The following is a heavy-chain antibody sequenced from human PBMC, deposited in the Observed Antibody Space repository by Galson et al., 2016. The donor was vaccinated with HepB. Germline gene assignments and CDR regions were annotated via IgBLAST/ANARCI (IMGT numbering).Heavy chain of an antibody. Sequence: QSGAEVKKPGESLKISCRGSGYNFPDYWVGWVRQMPGKGPEWLGIISPGDSHTRYSPSLEGRVTMSADTSSAAAYLEWTTLKASDTAIYYCARRARGGSCYFDSWGQGTLVTVSS. CDR2: ISPGDSHT. V-gene: IGHV5-51*01. CDR1: GYNFPDYW. CDR3: ARRARGGSCYFDS. D-gene: IGHD2-15*01. J-gene: IGHJ4*02.